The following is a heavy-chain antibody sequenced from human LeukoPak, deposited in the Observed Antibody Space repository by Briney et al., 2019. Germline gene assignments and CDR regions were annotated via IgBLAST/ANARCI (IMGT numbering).Heavy chain of an antibody. CDR1: GYTLTELS. D-gene: IGHD6-19*01. Sequence: ASVKVSCKVSGYTLTELSMHWVRQAPGKGLEWMGGFDPEDGETIYAQKFQGRVTMTEDTSTDTAYMELRSLRSDDTAIYYCARDREAAGQKLTDYWGQGTLVTVSS. CDR2: FDPEDGET. V-gene: IGHV1-24*01. CDR3: ARDREAAGQKLTDY. J-gene: IGHJ4*02.